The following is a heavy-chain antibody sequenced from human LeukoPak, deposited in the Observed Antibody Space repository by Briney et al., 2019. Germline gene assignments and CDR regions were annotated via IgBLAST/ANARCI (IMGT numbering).Heavy chain of an antibody. CDR3: ATQFGELLSHWFDY. Sequence: SVKVSCKASGGTFSSYAISWVRQAPGQGLEWMGGIIPIFGTANYAQKFQGRVTITADESTSTAYMELSSLRSEDTAVYYCATQFGELLSHWFDYWGQGTLVTVSS. D-gene: IGHD3-10*01. V-gene: IGHV1-69*13. CDR1: GGTFSSYA. CDR2: IIPIFGTA. J-gene: IGHJ5*01.